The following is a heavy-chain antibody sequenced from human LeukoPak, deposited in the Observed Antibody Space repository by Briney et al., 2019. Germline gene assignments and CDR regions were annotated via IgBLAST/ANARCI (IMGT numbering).Heavy chain of an antibody. Sequence: PGGSLRLSCTASGFKFDDYWMNWVRQTPGKGLEWVAIIKQDGSEKFYVDSGKGRFIISRDNAKNSLTLQMNSVSAEDTGVYYCVTGRGDLWGQGTQVTVSS. J-gene: IGHJ5*02. D-gene: IGHD1-26*01. CDR1: GFKFDDYW. CDR3: VTGRGDL. CDR2: IKQDGSEK. V-gene: IGHV3-7*01.